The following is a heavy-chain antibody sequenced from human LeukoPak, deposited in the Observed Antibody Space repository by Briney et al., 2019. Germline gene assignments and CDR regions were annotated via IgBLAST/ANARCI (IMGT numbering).Heavy chain of an antibody. CDR1: GYTFTTYY. D-gene: IGHD5-24*01. CDR3: ARVVGGWLQLSDAFDI. CDR2: INPSDDST. Sequence: GASVKVSCKASGYTFTTYYTHWVRQAPGQGLEWMGIINPSDDSTRYAKKFQGRVTMTRDMSTNTVYMEVRSLRSEDTAVYYCARVVGGWLQLSDAFDIWGQGTMVTVSS. V-gene: IGHV1-46*01. J-gene: IGHJ3*02.